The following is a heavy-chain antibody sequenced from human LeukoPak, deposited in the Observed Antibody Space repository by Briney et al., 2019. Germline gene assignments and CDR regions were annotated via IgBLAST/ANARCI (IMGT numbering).Heavy chain of an antibody. CDR1: GFTFSSYG. Sequence: AESLRLSCAASGFTFSSYGMHWVRQAPGKGLEWVAVISYDGSNKYYADSVKGRFTISRDNSKNTLYLQMNSLRAEDTAVYYCAKDSGEWLDQYYFDYWGQGTLVTVSS. D-gene: IGHD6-19*01. J-gene: IGHJ4*02. V-gene: IGHV3-30*18. CDR3: AKDSGEWLDQYYFDY. CDR2: ISYDGSNK.